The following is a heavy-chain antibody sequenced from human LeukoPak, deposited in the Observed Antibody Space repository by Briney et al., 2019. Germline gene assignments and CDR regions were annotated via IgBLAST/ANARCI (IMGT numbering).Heavy chain of an antibody. CDR2: ITSSSSYI. Sequence: GGSLRLSCAASGFTFSSYSMNWVRQAPGKGLEWVSSITSSSSYIYYADSVKGRFTISRDNAKNSLYLQMNSLRAEDTAVYYCARSGLSRFGFWGQGTLVTVSS. J-gene: IGHJ4*02. V-gene: IGHV3-21*01. CDR3: ARSGLSRFGF. CDR1: GFTFSSYS. D-gene: IGHD2/OR15-2a*01.